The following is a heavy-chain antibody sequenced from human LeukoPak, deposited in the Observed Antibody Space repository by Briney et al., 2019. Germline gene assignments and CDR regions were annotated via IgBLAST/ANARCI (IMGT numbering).Heavy chain of an antibody. CDR2: IYWNDDK. V-gene: IGHV2-5*01. Sequence: TLSLTCTVSGGSISGSYWSWIRQPPGKALEWLALIYWNDDKRYSPSLKSRLTITKDTSKNQVVLTMTNMDPVDTATYYCAHRQGPYSSSLAWGQGTLVTVSS. CDR3: AHRQGPYSSSLA. CDR1: GGSISGSY. J-gene: IGHJ5*02. D-gene: IGHD6-13*01.